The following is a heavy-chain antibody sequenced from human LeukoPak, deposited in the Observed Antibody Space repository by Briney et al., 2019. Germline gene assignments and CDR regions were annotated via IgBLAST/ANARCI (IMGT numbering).Heavy chain of an antibody. D-gene: IGHD2-2*01. CDR3: ARGPLAYCSSTSCPPPFDY. Sequence: KTSETLSLTCAVYGGSFSGYYWSWIRQPPGKGLEWIGEINHSGSTNYNPSLKSRVTISVDTSKNQFSLKLSSVTAADTAVYYCARGPLAYCSSTSCPPPFDYWGQGTLVTVSS. CDR2: INHSGST. J-gene: IGHJ4*02. CDR1: GGSFSGYY. V-gene: IGHV4-34*01.